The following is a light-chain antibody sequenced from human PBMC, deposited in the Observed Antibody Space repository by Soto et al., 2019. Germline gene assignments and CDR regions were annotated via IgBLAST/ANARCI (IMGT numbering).Light chain of an antibody. Sequence: RVLTQSPGTLSLSPGERATLSCRASQSVSSSYLAWYQQKPGQAPRLLIYGASSRATGIPDRFSGSGSGTDFTLTISRLEPEDFAVDYCHQYGTFGGGTKVEIK. CDR3: HQYGT. J-gene: IGKJ4*01. CDR1: QSVSSSY. V-gene: IGKV3-20*01. CDR2: GAS.